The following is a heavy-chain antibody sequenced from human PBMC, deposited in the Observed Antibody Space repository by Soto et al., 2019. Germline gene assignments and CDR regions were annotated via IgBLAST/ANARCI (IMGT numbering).Heavy chain of an antibody. J-gene: IGHJ5*02. CDR1: GFTFSSYS. D-gene: IGHD4-17*01. CDR2: ISSSSSTI. V-gene: IGHV3-48*02. CDR3: ARENYGDYLNWFDP. Sequence: PGGSLRVSCAASGFTFSSYSMNWVRQAPGKGLEWVSYISSSSSTIYYADSVKGRFTISRDNAKNSLYLQMNSLRDEDTAVYYCARENYGDYLNWFDPWGQGTLVTVSS.